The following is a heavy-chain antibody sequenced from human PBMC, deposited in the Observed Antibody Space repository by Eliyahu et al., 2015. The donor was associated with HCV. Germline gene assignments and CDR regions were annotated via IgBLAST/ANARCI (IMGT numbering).Heavy chain of an antibody. CDR2: FDPEDGET. D-gene: IGHD3-22*01. Sequence: QVQLVQSGAEVKKPGASVKVXCKVSGYTLTXLXXHWVRQAPGKGXEWMGGFDPEDGETIYAQKFQGRVTMTEDTSTDTAYMELSSLRSEDTAVYYCATCPKMNSGYYRHDAFDIWGQGTMVTVSS. J-gene: IGHJ3*02. V-gene: IGHV1-24*01. CDR3: ATCPKMNSGYYRHDAFDI. CDR1: GYTLTXLX.